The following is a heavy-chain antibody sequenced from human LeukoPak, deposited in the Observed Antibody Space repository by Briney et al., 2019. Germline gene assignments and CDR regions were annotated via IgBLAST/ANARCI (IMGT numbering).Heavy chain of an antibody. CDR3: ARDGLIAAAGTNWFDP. Sequence: ASVKVSCKASGYTFTGYYMHWVRQAPGQGREGMGWINPNSGGTNYAQKFQGRVTMTRDTSISTAYMELSRLRSDDTAVYYCARDGLIAAAGTNWFDPWGQGTLVTVSS. V-gene: IGHV1-2*02. J-gene: IGHJ5*02. CDR1: GYTFTGYY. CDR2: INPNSGGT. D-gene: IGHD6-13*01.